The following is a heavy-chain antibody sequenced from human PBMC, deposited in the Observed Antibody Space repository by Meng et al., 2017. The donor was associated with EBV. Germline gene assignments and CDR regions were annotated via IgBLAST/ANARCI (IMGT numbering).Heavy chain of an antibody. CDR3: ASESGRGYTPDY. CDR2: FLPRLGAP. V-gene: IGHV1-69*01. J-gene: IGHJ4*02. D-gene: IGHD3-10*01. Sequence: QLELVRWAAEVRKPGSWVKCACNTAGGTFRYDAISWVRQAPGQGLEWLGGFLPRLGAPTYAQKFHGRVKITADESTSTHYMDLSSLRSEDTAIYYCASESGRGYTPDYWGQGTLVTVSS. CDR1: GGTFRYDA.